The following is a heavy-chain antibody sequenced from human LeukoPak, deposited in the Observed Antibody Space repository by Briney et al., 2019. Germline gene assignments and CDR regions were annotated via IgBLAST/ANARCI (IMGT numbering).Heavy chain of an antibody. CDR2: IKQDGSDK. CDR1: GFTFSSYS. Sequence: GGSLRLSCAASGFTFSSYSMSWVRQAPGKGLEWVANIKQDGSDKYNVDSVKGRCTISRDNAKNSLYLQMNSLRAEDTAVYYCARLRSGWYNWNDVPYWFDPWGQGTLVTVSS. V-gene: IGHV3-7*01. CDR3: ARLRSGWYNWNDVPYWFDP. J-gene: IGHJ5*02. D-gene: IGHD1-1*01.